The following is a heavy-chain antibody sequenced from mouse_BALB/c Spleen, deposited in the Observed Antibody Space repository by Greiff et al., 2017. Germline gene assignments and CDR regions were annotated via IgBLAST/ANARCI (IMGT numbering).Heavy chain of an antibody. J-gene: IGHJ4*01. CDR1: GYTFTSYW. Sequence: QVQLQQPGAELVKPGASVKMSCKASGYTFTSYWMHWVKQRPGQGLEWIGVIDPSDSYTSYNQKFKGKATLTVDTSSSTAYMQLSSLTSEDSAVYYCTGLLGAMDYWGQGTSVTVSS. CDR3: TGLLGAMDY. D-gene: IGHD2-3*01. V-gene: IGHV1S127*01. CDR2: IDPSDSYT.